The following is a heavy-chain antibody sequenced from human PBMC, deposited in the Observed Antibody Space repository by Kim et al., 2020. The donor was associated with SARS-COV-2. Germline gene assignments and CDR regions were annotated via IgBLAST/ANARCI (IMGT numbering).Heavy chain of an antibody. V-gene: IGHV4-34*01. J-gene: IGHJ4*02. Sequence: SETLSLTCAVYGGSFSGYYWSWIRQPPGKGLEWIGEINHSGSTNYNPSLKSRVTISVDTSKNQFSLKLSSVTAADTAVYYCARGKVQQWLVPIYPDYWGQGTLVTVSS. D-gene: IGHD6-19*01. CDR2: INHSGST. CDR1: GGSFSGYY. CDR3: ARGKVQQWLVPIYPDY.